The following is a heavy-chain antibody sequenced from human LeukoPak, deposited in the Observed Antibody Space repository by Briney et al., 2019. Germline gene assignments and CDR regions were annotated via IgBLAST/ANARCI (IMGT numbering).Heavy chain of an antibody. J-gene: IGHJ4*02. CDR1: GGSFSGYY. V-gene: IGHV4-34*01. CDR3: ARTNILTSFYTYDY. Sequence: SETLSLTCAVYGGSFSGYYWSWIRQPPGKGLEWIGEINHSGSTNYNPSLKSRVTISVDTSKNQFSLKLSSVTAADTAVYYCARTNILTSFYTYDYWGQGTLVTVSS. CDR2: INHSGST. D-gene: IGHD3-9*01.